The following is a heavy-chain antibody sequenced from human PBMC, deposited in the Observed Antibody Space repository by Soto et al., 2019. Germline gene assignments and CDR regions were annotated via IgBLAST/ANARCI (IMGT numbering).Heavy chain of an antibody. CDR1: GFTFDDYA. CDR3: AKALDYSYYYYMDV. Sequence: EVQLVESGGGLVQPGRSLRLSCAASGFTFDDYAMHWVRQAPGKGLEWVSGISWNSGSIGYADSVKGRFTFSRDNAKNSLYLQMNSLRAEDTALYYCAKALDYSYYYYMDVWGKGTTVTVSS. D-gene: IGHD4-4*01. V-gene: IGHV3-9*01. J-gene: IGHJ6*03. CDR2: ISWNSGSI.